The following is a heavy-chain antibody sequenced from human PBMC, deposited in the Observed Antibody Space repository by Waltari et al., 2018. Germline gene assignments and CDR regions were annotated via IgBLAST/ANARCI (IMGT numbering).Heavy chain of an antibody. CDR1: GFTFKSFA. J-gene: IGHJ5*02. CDR3: ARDAYGDYSNWFDP. D-gene: IGHD4-17*01. CDR2: IAYTEENR. V-gene: IGHV3-30*04. Sequence: QVQLVESGGGVVQPGRSLRLSCTASGFTFKSFAFHGVGQAPGKGMEGGAVIAYTEENRHYANSVKGGFTISRDNSKNTVCLQMINLRPEDTGVYYCARDAYGDYSNWFDPWGQGTPVTVSS.